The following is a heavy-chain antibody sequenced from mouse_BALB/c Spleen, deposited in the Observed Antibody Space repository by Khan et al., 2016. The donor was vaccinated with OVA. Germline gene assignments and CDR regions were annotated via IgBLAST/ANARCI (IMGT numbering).Heavy chain of an antibody. J-gene: IGHJ4*01. CDR1: GFTFSDYY. V-gene: IGHV5-12*02. CDR2: ISNGGGST. Sequence: EVELVESGGGLVQPGGSLKLSCATSGFTFSDYYMYWVRQTPEQRLEWVAYISNGGGSTYYQDTVKGRFTFSRDKAKNTLYLQMSRLKSEDTAMYYCARHCYGKRDAIAFWGQGTSVTVSS. CDR3: ARHCYGKRDAIAF. D-gene: IGHD2-1*01.